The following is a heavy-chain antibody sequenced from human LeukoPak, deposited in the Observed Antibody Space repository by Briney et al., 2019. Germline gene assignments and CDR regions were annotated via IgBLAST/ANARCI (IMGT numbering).Heavy chain of an antibody. D-gene: IGHD6-13*01. CDR3: AREGQGYSSSWYVGPYYYYGMDV. J-gene: IGHJ6*02. V-gene: IGHV3-7*03. Sequence: GGSLRLSCEGSAFIFSGHWMNWVRQTPGKGLEWVASIKEDGSERQYVDSVKGRFSISRDNTKGSLFLQLNSLRAEDTAVYYCAREGQGYSSSWYVGPYYYYGMDVWGQGTTVTVSS. CDR2: IKEDGSER. CDR1: AFIFSGHW.